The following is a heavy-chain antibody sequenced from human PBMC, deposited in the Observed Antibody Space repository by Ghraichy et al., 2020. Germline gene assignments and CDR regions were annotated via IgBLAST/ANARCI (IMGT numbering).Heavy chain of an antibody. CDR3: ARTSFVRAFDI. CDR2: ISHSEST. Sequence: SETLSLTCTVSGGSLISGSHYWSWIRQHPGKCLEWIGYISHSESTPYNPSLMGRVTISVETSNNQFSLNLSSVTAADTAVYYCARTSFVRAFDIWGQGTLVTVSS. J-gene: IGHJ3*02. CDR1: GGSLISGSHY. D-gene: IGHD2/OR15-2a*01. V-gene: IGHV4-31*03.